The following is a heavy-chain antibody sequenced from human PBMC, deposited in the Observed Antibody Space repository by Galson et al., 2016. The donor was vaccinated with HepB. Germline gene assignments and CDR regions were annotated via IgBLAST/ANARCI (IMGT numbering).Heavy chain of an antibody. CDR2: IKQDGSGK. Sequence: SLRLSCAASGFTFSSYSMTWVRQAPGKGLEWVANIKQDGSGKYYVDSVKGRFTISRDNAKNSLYLQMNSLRGEDTAVYYCARGRGVDVWGKGTTVTVSS. J-gene: IGHJ6*04. CDR1: GFTFSSYS. CDR3: ARGRGVDV. V-gene: IGHV3-7*03.